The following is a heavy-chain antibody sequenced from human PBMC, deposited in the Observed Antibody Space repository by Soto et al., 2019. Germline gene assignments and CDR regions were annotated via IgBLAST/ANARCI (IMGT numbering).Heavy chain of an antibody. CDR2: INPNSGGT. Sequence: ASVKVSCKASGYTFTGYYMHWVRQAPGQGLEWMGWINPNSGGTNYAQKFQGRVTMTRDTSISTAYMELSRLGSDDTAVYYCARGGYNWNHEKNTGPHXWGQGTLVTVSX. CDR1: GYTFTGYY. D-gene: IGHD1-20*01. V-gene: IGHV1-2*02. CDR3: ARGGYNWNHEKNTGPHX. J-gene: IGHJ4*02.